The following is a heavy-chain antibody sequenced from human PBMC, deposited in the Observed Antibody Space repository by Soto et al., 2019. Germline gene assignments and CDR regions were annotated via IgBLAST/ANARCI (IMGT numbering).Heavy chain of an antibody. J-gene: IGHJ4*02. V-gene: IGHV3-23*01. CDR3: AKDTATVPGPFDY. D-gene: IGHD5-18*01. Sequence: QSGGSLRLSCAASGFTFSSYAMSWVRQAPGKGLEWVSDISGRGGSTYYADSVKGWFTISRDNSKNTLYLQMNSLRAEDTAVYYCAKDTATVPGPFDYCGQGTLVTVSS. CDR2: ISGRGGST. CDR1: GFTFSSYA.